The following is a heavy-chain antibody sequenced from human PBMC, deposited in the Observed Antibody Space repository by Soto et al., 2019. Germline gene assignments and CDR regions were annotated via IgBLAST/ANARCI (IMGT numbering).Heavy chain of an antibody. J-gene: IGHJ4*02. Sequence: QVQLVESGGGVVQPGRSLRLSCAASGFTFSSYAMHWVRQAPGKGLEWVAVISYDGSNKYYADSVKGRFTISRDNSKNTLYLQMNSLRAEDTAVYYCARPNYGSGVWAYFDYWGQGNLDTVSS. D-gene: IGHD3-10*01. V-gene: IGHV3-30-3*01. CDR3: ARPNYGSGVWAYFDY. CDR1: GFTFSSYA. CDR2: ISYDGSNK.